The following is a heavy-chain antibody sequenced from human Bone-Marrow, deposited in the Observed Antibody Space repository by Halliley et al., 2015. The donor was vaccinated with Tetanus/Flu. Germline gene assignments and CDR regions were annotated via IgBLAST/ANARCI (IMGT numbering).Heavy chain of an antibody. Sequence: GLSAYNGNTNYAQKLQGRVAMTTDTSTSTAYMELRSLRSADTAVYYCARDLIGYNWKPRAEFDFWGQGTLVTVSS. D-gene: IGHD1-20*01. V-gene: IGHV1-18*01. CDR2: LSAYNGNT. J-gene: IGHJ4*02. CDR3: ARDLIGYNWKPRAEFDF.